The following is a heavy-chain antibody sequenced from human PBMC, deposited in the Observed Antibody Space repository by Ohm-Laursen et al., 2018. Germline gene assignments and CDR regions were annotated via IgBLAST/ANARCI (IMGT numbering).Heavy chain of an antibody. CDR2: ISRDGSTK. J-gene: IGHJ4*02. D-gene: IGHD3-10*01. V-gene: IGHV3-30*18. CDR3: AKKNPSYFYDY. CDR1: GFTLSNHG. Sequence: SLRLSCAASGFTLSNHGMHWVRQAPGKGLEWVAIISRDGSTKYYEDSVKGRFTISRDDSKNTLFLQMSALRAEDTALYYCAKKNPSYFYDYWGQGTLVTVSS.